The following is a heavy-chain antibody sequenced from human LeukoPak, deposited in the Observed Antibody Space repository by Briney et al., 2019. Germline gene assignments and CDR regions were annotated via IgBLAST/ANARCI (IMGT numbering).Heavy chain of an antibody. Sequence: GGSLRLSCSASGFTFSTYNMNWVRQAPGKGLEWVASFDGNADGTYYADSVKGRCTISRDNSKNTLYLQMNSLRAEDTAIYYCAKPRIIGLGWAQFDYWGQGSLVTVSS. CDR3: AKPRIIGLGWAQFDY. CDR1: GFTFSTYN. J-gene: IGHJ4*02. V-gene: IGHV3-23*01. D-gene: IGHD2-15*01. CDR2: FDGNADGT.